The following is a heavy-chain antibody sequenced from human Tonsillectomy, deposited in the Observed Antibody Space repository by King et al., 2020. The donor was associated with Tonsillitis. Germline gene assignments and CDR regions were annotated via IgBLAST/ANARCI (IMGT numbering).Heavy chain of an antibody. V-gene: IGHV1-18*01. D-gene: IGHD6-13*01. CDR3: ARDRGLYSRGDASDI. CDR2: IRPYNGKP. J-gene: IGHJ3*02. CDR1: GYTFTNYG. Sequence: QLVQSGVEVKKPGASVKVSCKASGYTFTNYGISWFQQPPGQGLKWLGWIRPYNGKPDYARKLQGRVPMTTDTSTSTAYMELRSLRSDDTAVYYCARDRGLYSRGDASDIWGQGTLVTVSS.